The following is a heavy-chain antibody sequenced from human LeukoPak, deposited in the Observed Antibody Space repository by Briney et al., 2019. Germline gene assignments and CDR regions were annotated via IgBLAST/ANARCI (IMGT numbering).Heavy chain of an antibody. Sequence: GGSLRLSCAASGFTFNSYWMSWVRQAPGKGLEWVANIKQDVNEKYYVDSVKGRFTISRDNAKNSLYLQMNSLRAEDTAVYYCARESRGYDILTGKYHRGYYSYYMDVWGKGTTVTISS. CDR2: IKQDVNEK. D-gene: IGHD3-9*01. V-gene: IGHV3-7*01. J-gene: IGHJ6*03. CDR1: GFTFNSYW. CDR3: ARESRGYDILTGKYHRGYYSYYMDV.